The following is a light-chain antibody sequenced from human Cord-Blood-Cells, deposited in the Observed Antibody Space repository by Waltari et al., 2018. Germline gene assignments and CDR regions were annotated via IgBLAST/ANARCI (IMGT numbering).Light chain of an antibody. CDR1: QRVLYSSNNKNY. J-gene: IGKJ1*01. Sequence: DIVMTQSPDSLAVSLGERATINCKSSQRVLYSSNNKNYLAWYQQKPGQPPKLLIYWASTRETGVPARFSGSGSGTDFTLTISSLQAEDVAVYYCQQYYSTPWTFGQGTKVEIK. CDR2: WAS. V-gene: IGKV4-1*01. CDR3: QQYYSTPWT.